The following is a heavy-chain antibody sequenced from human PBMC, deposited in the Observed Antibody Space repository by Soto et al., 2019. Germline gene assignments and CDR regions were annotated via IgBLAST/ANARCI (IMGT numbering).Heavy chain of an antibody. CDR2: IRYDGSDE. CDR1: ASIFKGHG. CDR3: ARDGVGATTFFGFLDY. Sequence: QVQLVESGGGVAQPGGSLRLSCAASASIFKGHGMHWVRQAPGKGLEWVAIIRYDGSDEHYGDSVKGRFTISRDNSKNMLYLQMNSLRAEDTAVYYCARDGVGATTFFGFLDYWGQGTLVTVSS. D-gene: IGHD1-26*01. V-gene: IGHV3-33*08. J-gene: IGHJ4*02.